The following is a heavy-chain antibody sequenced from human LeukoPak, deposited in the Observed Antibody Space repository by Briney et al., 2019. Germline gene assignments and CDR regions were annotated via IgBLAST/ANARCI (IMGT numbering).Heavy chain of an antibody. CDR1: GFIVSNNY. Sequence: PGGSLRLSCAVSGFIVSNNYMSWVRQAPGKGLEWVSLIYSGGSTYYVDSVKGRFTISRDNSKNTLYLQMSSLRVDDTAVYYCARAPDALDIWGQGTMVTVSS. CDR3: ARAPDALDI. J-gene: IGHJ3*02. V-gene: IGHV3-53*01. CDR2: IYSGGST.